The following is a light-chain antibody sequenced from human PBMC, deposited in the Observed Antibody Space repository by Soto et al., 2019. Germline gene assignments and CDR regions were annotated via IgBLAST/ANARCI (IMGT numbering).Light chain of an antibody. CDR3: QQYYSSPQT. J-gene: IGKJ2*01. Sequence: DIVMTQSPDSLAVSLGERATINCKSSQSVLYSANNKNYLAWYQQRPGQPPNLLIYWASTRESGVPDRFSGSGSGTDFTLTISSLQAEDVAVYYCQQYYSSPQTFGQGTKLEIK. CDR2: WAS. CDR1: QSVLYSANNKNY. V-gene: IGKV4-1*01.